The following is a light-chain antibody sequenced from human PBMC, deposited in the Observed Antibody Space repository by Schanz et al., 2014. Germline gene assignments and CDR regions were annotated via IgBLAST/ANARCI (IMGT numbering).Light chain of an antibody. CDR3: GTWDGKV. CDR1: SSDVGSYNL. CDR2: EGS. V-gene: IGLV2-14*02. J-gene: IGLJ2*01. Sequence: QSALTQPASVSGSPGQSITISCTGTSSDVGSYNLVSWYQQHPGKAPKLMIYEGSKRPSGIPDRFSGSKSGTSATLGITGLQTGDEADYYCGTWDGKVFGGGTKLTVL.